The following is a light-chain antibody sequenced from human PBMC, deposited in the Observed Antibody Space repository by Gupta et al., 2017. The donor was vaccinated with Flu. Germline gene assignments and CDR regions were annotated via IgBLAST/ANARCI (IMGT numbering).Light chain of an antibody. CDR1: DIESKS. CDR3: QVWDNRIYV. CDR2: RDA. J-gene: IGLJ1*01. Sequence: SYDLAQPLSVSAALGQTARVTCEGDDIESKSVSWYSQKPGQAPVLVIYRDAARPSGIPERFSGSNSGNTATLTINGVQVEDEADYYCQVWDNRIYVFGTGTTVTVL. V-gene: IGLV3-9*01.